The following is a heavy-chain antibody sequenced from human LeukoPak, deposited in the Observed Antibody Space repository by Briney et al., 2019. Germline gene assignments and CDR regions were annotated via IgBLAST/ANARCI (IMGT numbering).Heavy chain of an antibody. D-gene: IGHD2-15*01. CDR2: VSDSGTSA. CDR3: VPDLRGAAWSLDY. J-gene: IGHJ4*02. V-gene: IGHV3-23*01. CDR1: GFTFSSYA. Sequence: QSGGSLRLSCAASGFTFSSYAMSWVRQAPGKGLEWVSVVSDSGTSAYYADSVKGRFTISRDNSKNTLYLQMNSLRAEDTAVYYCVPDLRGAAWSLDYWGQGTLVTVSS.